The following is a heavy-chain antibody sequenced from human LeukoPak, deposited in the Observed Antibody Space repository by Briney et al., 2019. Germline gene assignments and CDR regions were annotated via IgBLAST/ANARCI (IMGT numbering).Heavy chain of an antibody. CDR2: IYYSGST. D-gene: IGHD4-17*01. CDR1: GGSISSSSYY. J-gene: IGHJ4*02. V-gene: IGHV4-39*01. Sequence: SETLSLTCTVSGGSISSSSYYWGWIRQPPGKGLEWFGSIYYSGSTYYNPSLKSRVTISVDTSKNQFSLKLSSVTAADTAVYYCARQNDYGDSLYYFDYWGQGTLVTVSS. CDR3: ARQNDYGDSLYYFDY.